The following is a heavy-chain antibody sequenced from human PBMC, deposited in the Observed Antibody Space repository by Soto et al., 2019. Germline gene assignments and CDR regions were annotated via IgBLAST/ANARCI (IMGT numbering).Heavy chain of an antibody. CDR1: GGTFSSYA. CDR2: IIPIFGTA. J-gene: IGHJ6*02. Sequence: GASVKVSCKASGGTFSSYAISWVRQAPGQGLEWMGGIIPIFGTANYAQKFQGRVTITADESTSTAYMELNSLRAEDTALYYCAKSIAAAPYYYYGMDVWGQGTTVTVSS. V-gene: IGHV1-69*13. D-gene: IGHD6-13*01. CDR3: AKSIAAAPYYYYGMDV.